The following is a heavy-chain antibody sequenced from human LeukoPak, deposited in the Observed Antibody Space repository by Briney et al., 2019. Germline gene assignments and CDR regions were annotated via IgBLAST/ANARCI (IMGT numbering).Heavy chain of an antibody. Sequence: SETLSLTCTVSGGSIISSFYYWGWIRQPPGKGLEWIGIINYSGATYYNPSLKSRVPISVDASKNQFSLKLSSVTAADTAVYYCARRLYSNNLYYFDYWGQGTLVAVSS. CDR1: GGSIISSFYY. CDR2: INYSGAT. J-gene: IGHJ4*02. D-gene: IGHD4-11*01. CDR3: ARRLYSNNLYYFDY. V-gene: IGHV4-39*01.